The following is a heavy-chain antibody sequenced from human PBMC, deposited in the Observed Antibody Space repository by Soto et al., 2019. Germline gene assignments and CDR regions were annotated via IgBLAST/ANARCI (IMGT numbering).Heavy chain of an antibody. CDR1: GGSFSGYY. CDR2: INHSGST. Sequence: PSETLSLTCAVYGGSFSGYYWSWIRQPPGKGLEWIGEINHSGSTNYNPSLKSRVTISVDTSKNQFSLKLSSVTAADTAVYYCARYVVYCSGGSCMNWFDPWGQGTLVTVSS. J-gene: IGHJ5*02. D-gene: IGHD2-15*01. CDR3: ARYVVYCSGGSCMNWFDP. V-gene: IGHV4-34*01.